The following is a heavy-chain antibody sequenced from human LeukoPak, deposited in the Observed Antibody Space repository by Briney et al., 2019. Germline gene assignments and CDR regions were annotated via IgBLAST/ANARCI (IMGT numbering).Heavy chain of an antibody. V-gene: IGHV4-61*02. CDR2: IYTSGST. Sequence: SETLSLTCTVSGGSISSGSYYWSWIRQPAGKGLEWIGRIYTSGSTNYNPSLKSRVTISVDTSKNQFSLKLSSVTAADTAVYYCASGQLELLGWGQGTLVTVSS. J-gene: IGHJ1*01. D-gene: IGHD1-1*01. CDR1: GGSISSGSYY. CDR3: ASGQLELLG.